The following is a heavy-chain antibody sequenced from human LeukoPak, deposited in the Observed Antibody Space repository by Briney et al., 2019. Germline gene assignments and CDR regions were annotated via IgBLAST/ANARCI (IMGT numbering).Heavy chain of an antibody. CDR2: TYYRSKWYN. D-gene: IGHD3-22*01. CDR1: GDSVSSNSAA. V-gene: IGHV6-1*01. CDR3: ARERLYYDTSGYYYYFDY. Sequence: SQTLSLTCAISGDSVSSNSAAWNWIRQSPSRGFEWLGRTYYRSKWYNNYAVSVKSRITINPDTSKNQFSLQLNSVTPEDTAVYYCARERLYYDTSGYYYYFDYWGQGTLVTVSS. J-gene: IGHJ4*02.